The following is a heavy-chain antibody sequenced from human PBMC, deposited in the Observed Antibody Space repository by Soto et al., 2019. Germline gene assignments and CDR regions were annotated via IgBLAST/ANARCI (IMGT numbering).Heavy chain of an antibody. Sequence: PGGSLRLSCAASGFPFSSNHMNWVRQDPGKGLEWVSYISKSSSTIYYADSVKGRFTISRDNAKNSLYLQMNSLRDEDTAVYYCARESEWLVDGMDVWGQGTTVTVSS. J-gene: IGHJ6*02. CDR2: ISKSSSTI. CDR3: ARESEWLVDGMDV. CDR1: GFPFSSNH. D-gene: IGHD6-19*01. V-gene: IGHV3-48*02.